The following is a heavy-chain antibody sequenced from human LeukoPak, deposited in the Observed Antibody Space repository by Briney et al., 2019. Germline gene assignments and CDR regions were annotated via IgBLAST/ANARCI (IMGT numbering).Heavy chain of an antibody. CDR3: ARDLLEEGITMVRGVIDYYYYGMDV. D-gene: IGHD3-10*01. V-gene: IGHV4-39*07. CDR2: IYYSGST. CDR1: GGSISSSSYY. Sequence: SETLSLTCTVSGGSISSSSYYWGWIRQPPGKGLEWIGSIYYSGSTYYNPSLKSRVTISVDTSKNQFSLKLSSVTAADTAVYYCARDLLEEGITMVRGVIDYYYYGMDVWGQGTTVTVSS. J-gene: IGHJ6*02.